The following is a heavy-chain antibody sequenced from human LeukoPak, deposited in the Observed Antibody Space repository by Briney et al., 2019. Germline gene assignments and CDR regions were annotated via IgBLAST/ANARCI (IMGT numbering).Heavy chain of an antibody. CDR3: ARADRLHGGPYLIGP. Sequence: GASVKVSCKTSGYSFTDYYMHWVRQAPGQGLEWMGWINPSSGGTSSARKFQGRVTMTRDTSITTVYMEVRWLTSDDTAVYYCARADRLHGGPYLIGPWGQGTLVTVSS. CDR2: INPSSGGT. J-gene: IGHJ5*02. D-gene: IGHD2-21*01. V-gene: IGHV1-2*02. CDR1: GYSFTDYY.